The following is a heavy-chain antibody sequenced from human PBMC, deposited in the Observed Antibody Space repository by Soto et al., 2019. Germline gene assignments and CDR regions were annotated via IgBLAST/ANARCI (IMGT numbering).Heavy chain of an antibody. J-gene: IGHJ6*02. CDR2: ISGSGGST. CDR1: GVTFSSYA. V-gene: IGHV3-23*01. Sequence: LRLSCAASGVTFSSYAMSWVRQAPGKGLEWVSAISGSGGSTYYADSVKGRFTISRDNSKNTLYLQMNSLRAEDTAVYYCAKGSQLLYGFGMDVWGQGTTVTVSS. D-gene: IGHD2-2*02. CDR3: AKGSQLLYGFGMDV.